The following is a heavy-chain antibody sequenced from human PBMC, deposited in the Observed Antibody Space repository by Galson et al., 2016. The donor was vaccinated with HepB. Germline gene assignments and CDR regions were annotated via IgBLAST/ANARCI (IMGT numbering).Heavy chain of an antibody. CDR2: IHSSGNT. CDR1: GGSIYDDTYY. CDR3: ARGPPEGCTGGTCYLGAFDI. D-gene: IGHD2-15*01. Sequence: LSLTCTVSGGSIYDDTYYWSWVRQPPGKGLEWIGYIHSSGNTYYNPSLKSPTSISMDRSKNQFSLRVTSVSAADTAVYYCARGPPEGCTGGTCYLGAFDIWGQGTMISVSS. J-gene: IGHJ3*02. V-gene: IGHV4-30-4*01.